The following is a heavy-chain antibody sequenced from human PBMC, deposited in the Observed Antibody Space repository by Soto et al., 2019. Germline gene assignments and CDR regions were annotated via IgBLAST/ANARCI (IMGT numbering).Heavy chain of an antibody. Sequence: ASVKVSCKASGYVFTGFYLHWVRQAPGQGLEWMGWIFPNSGATNYAQKFQGRVTLTRDTSLSTGYMDLTRLTSDDTAVYYCTTDLGSSGYYPSDYWGQGTLVTVSS. CDR3: TTDLGSSGYYPSDY. D-gene: IGHD3-22*01. CDR2: IFPNSGAT. V-gene: IGHV1-2*02. J-gene: IGHJ4*02. CDR1: GYVFTGFY.